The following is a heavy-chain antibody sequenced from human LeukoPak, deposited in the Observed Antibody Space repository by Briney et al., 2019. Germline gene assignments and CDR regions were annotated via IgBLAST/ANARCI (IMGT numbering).Heavy chain of an antibody. CDR2: ITGSGPTT. J-gene: IGHJ5*01. V-gene: IGHV3-23*01. Sequence: PGGSLRLSCVASGFTFSNHAMTWVRQAPGKGLEWVSAITGSGPTTFYADSVKGRFTISRDNSNHLLALQMTSLRVEDTAVYYCAKAPDSVWGRYRSNYFDSWGQGVLVSVS. CDR1: GFTFSNHA. CDR3: AKAPDSVWGRYRSNYFDS. D-gene: IGHD3-16*02.